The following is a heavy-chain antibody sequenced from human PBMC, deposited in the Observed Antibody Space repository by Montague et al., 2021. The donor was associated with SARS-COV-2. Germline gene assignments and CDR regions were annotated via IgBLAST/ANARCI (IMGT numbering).Heavy chain of an antibody. Sequence: CAISGDSVSSNIAAWNWIRQSPSRGLEWLGRTYYRSKWYNDYAVSVRSRITISPDTSKNQFSLQLDSVTPEDTAVYYCTRERGPGRTTWHYLDYWGQGTLVTVSS. CDR2: TYYRSKWYN. CDR3: TRERGPGRTTWHYLDY. J-gene: IGHJ4*02. V-gene: IGHV6-1*01. CDR1: GDSVSSNIAA. D-gene: IGHD1-14*01.